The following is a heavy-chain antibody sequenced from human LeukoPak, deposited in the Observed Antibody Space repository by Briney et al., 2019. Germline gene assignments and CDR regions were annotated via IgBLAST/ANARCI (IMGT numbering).Heavy chain of an antibody. D-gene: IGHD2/OR15-2a*01. CDR1: GGSISSYY. J-gene: IGHJ6*03. CDR3: ARESLSGWYYYMDV. CDR2: IYTSGST. V-gene: IGHV4-4*07. Sequence: SETLSLTCTVSGGSISSYYWSWIRQPAGKGLESIGRIYTSGSTNYNPSLKSRVTMSVDTSKNQFSLKLSSVTAADTAVYYCARESLSGWYYYMDVWGKGTTVTVSS.